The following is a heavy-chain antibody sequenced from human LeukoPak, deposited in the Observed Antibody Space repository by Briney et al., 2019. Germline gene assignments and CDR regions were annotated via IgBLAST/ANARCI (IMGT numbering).Heavy chain of an antibody. CDR3: ARGLNYYGSGSAFDY. V-gene: IGHV4-30-2*01. D-gene: IGHD3-10*01. CDR2: IYHSGNI. Sequence: SQTLSLTCAVSGVSVSSGGYSWNWIRQPPGKGLEWIGYIYHSGNIYCNPSLRHRVSISVDRSKNQVSLMLSSVTAADSAVYYCARGLNYYGSGSAFDYWGQGTLVTVSS. CDR1: GVSVSSGGYS. J-gene: IGHJ4*02.